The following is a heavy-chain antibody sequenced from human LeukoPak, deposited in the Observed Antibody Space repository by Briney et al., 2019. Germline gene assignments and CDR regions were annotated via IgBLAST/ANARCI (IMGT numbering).Heavy chain of an antibody. CDR3: ARLGVLGTILTKGYYFDY. CDR1: GFTFSDCY. D-gene: IGHD5-12*01. CDR2: ISSSGSTI. Sequence: GGSLRLSCAASGFTFSDCYMSWIRQAPGKGLEWVSYISSSGSTIYYADSVKGRFTISRDNAKNSLYLQMNSLRAEDTAVYYCARLGVLGTILTKGYYFDYWGQGTLVTVSS. J-gene: IGHJ4*02. V-gene: IGHV3-11*01.